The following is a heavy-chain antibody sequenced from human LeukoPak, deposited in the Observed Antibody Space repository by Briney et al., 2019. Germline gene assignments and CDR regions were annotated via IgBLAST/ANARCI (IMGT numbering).Heavy chain of an antibody. CDR2: IDHSGST. CDR3: ARASSLRLLRWFDP. CDR1: GGSFSGYY. Sequence: SETLSLTCAVYGGSFSGYYWSWIRQPPGKGLEWIGEIDHSGSTNYNPSLKSRVTISVDTSKNQFSLKLSSVTAADTAVYYCARASSLRLLRWFDPWGQGTLVTVSS. V-gene: IGHV4-34*01. J-gene: IGHJ5*02. D-gene: IGHD2-15*01.